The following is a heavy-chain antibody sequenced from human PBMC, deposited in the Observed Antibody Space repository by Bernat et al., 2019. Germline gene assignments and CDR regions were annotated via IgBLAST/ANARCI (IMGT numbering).Heavy chain of an antibody. D-gene: IGHD2-15*01. CDR2: FSGGGGST. CDR3: AKATGVVAPTYIDY. CDR1: GFTFNSYA. Sequence: EVQLLESGGGLVQPGGSLRLSCAASGFTFNSYAMSWVRQAPGKGLEWVSAFSGGGGSTYYADSVKGRFTISRDNSKNTLYLQMNSLRAEDTALYYCAKATGVVAPTYIDYWGQGTLVTVSS. J-gene: IGHJ4*02. V-gene: IGHV3-23*01.